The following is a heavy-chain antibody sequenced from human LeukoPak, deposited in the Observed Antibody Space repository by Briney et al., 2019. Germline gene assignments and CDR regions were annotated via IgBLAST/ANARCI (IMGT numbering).Heavy chain of an antibody. CDR3: ARTPRYSYGSYYFDY. Sequence: ASVKVSCKASGYTFTSYGISWVRQAPGQGLEWMGWISAYNGNTNYAQKLQGRVTMTTDTSTSTAYMELRSLRSDDTAVNYCARTPRYSYGSYYFDYWGQGTLVTVSS. D-gene: IGHD5-18*01. CDR2: ISAYNGNT. CDR1: GYTFTSYG. J-gene: IGHJ4*02. V-gene: IGHV1-18*01.